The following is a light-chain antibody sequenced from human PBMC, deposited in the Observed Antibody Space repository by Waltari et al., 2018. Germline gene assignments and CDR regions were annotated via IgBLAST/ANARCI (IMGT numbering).Light chain of an antibody. J-gene: IGLJ2*01. CDR2: GVS. V-gene: IGLV2-14*01. CDR1: SRYVGGPNF. Sequence: QSALTQPASVSGSPGQSITIPCTGTSRYVGGPNFFPWYQHHPGKAPKLMISGVSNRPSGVSNRFSGSKSGNTASLTISGLQAEDEADYYCSSYTSSSTYVVFGGGTKLTVL. CDR3: SSYTSSSTYVV.